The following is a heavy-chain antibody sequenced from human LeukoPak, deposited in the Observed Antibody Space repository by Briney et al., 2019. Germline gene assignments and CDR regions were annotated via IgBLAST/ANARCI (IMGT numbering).Heavy chain of an antibody. CDR2: ISGSGTST. J-gene: IGHJ4*02. D-gene: IGHD3-10*01. V-gene: IGHV3-23*01. Sequence: PGGSLRLSCVASGITFSRNAMSWVRQAPGKGLEWVSGISGSGTSTYYADSVKGRFTISRDNFKNTLYLRMDSLRAEDTAVYFCANDESGFFGSPYYFDSWGQGTLVTVSS. CDR3: ANDESGFFGSPYYFDS. CDR1: GITFSRNA.